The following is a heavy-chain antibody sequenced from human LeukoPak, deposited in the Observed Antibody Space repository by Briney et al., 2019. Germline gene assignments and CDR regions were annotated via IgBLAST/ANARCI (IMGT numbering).Heavy chain of an antibody. Sequence: ASVKVSCKASGYTFTSYGISWVRQAPGQGLEWMGWISAYNGNTNYAQKLQGRVTMTTDTSTSTAYMELRSLRSDDTAVYYCARDRAWTRAGERAFDYWGQGTLVTVSS. CDR3: ARDRAWTRAGERAFDY. V-gene: IGHV1-18*01. J-gene: IGHJ4*02. CDR1: GYTFTSYG. CDR2: ISAYNGNT. D-gene: IGHD3-10*01.